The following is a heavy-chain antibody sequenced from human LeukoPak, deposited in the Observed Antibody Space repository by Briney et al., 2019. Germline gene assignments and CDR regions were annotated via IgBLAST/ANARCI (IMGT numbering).Heavy chain of an antibody. CDR2: ITGGGDTT. CDR3: XXXXXXXXXTXXXXDY. CDR1: X. J-gene: IGHJ4*02. Sequence: XXXXVRQAPGXGLXXXSAITGGGDTTYYXXSVKGRFTISRDNSKXTLYLQMNNLRAEDTAIYYXXXXXXXXXXTXXXXDYWGQXTXVTVSS. V-gene: IGHV3-23*01.